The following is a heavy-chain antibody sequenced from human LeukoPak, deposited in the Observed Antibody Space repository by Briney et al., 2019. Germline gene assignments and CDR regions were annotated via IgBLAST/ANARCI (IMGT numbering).Heavy chain of an antibody. Sequence: PGGSLRLSCAASGFTFDDYAMHWVRQAPGKGVEGVSDISWNSVSIVYAASVKGRFPISRHNAKNSLYLHMNSLRAEAMALYYYAKDGHPMAKYYFDYWGQGTLVTVSS. CDR1: GFTFDDYA. CDR2: ISWNSVSI. D-gene: IGHD5-24*01. J-gene: IGHJ4*02. V-gene: IGHV3-9*03. CDR3: AKDGHPMAKYYFDY.